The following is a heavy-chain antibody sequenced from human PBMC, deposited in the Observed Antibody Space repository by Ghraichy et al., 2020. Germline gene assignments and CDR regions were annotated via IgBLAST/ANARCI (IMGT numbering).Heavy chain of an antibody. V-gene: IGHV3-74*01. CDR1: GFTFSSYW. Sequence: GGSLRLSCAGSGFTFSSYWIHWVRQAPGKGLVWVSRINSDGSGTNYADSVKGRFTISRDNAKNTLCLQMNSLRAEDTAVYYCARELKTTVVTPGAFDIWGQRTIVTVSS. CDR2: INSDGSGT. CDR3: ARELKTTVVTPGAFDI. J-gene: IGHJ3*02. D-gene: IGHD4-23*01.